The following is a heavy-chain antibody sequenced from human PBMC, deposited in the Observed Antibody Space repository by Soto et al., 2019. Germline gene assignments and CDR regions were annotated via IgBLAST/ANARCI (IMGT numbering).Heavy chain of an antibody. J-gene: IGHJ4*02. Sequence: EVQLLESGGGLVQPGGSLRLSCAASGFTFSSYAMSWVRQAPGKGLEWVSAISGSGGSTYYADSVKGRFTISRDNSKNTLYLQMNSLRDEDTAVYYCAKDRGSSSWLGGYFDYWGQGTLVTVSS. CDR1: GFTFSSYA. D-gene: IGHD6-13*01. CDR2: ISGSGGST. CDR3: AKDRGSSSWLGGYFDY. V-gene: IGHV3-23*01.